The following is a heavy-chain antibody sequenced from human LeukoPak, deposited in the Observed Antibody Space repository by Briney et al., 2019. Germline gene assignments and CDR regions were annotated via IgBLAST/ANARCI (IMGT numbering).Heavy chain of an antibody. CDR2: IVVGSGNT. Sequence: ASVKVSCKVSGFTFTSSAMQWVRQARGQRLEWIGWIVVGSGNTNYPQKFQERVTITRDMSTSTVYMELSSLRSEDTAVYYCARARQDSSSWPYYYYYSMDVWGKGTTVTASS. D-gene: IGHD6-13*01. CDR3: ARARQDSSSWPYYYYYSMDV. CDR1: GFTFTSSA. J-gene: IGHJ6*03. V-gene: IGHV1-58*02.